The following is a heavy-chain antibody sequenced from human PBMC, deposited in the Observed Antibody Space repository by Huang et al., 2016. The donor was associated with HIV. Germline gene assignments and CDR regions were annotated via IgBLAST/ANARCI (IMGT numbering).Heavy chain of an antibody. D-gene: IGHD3-9*01. Sequence: EVQLVESGGGLVQPGGSLGLSCAASGFNFSSYWMSWVRQAPGKGLELVASIKLDESEKYYVDSVKGRFAVSRDRAKNSVCLEMNSLSAEDTAVYYCAGPNDIFTVWGQGALVTVSS. J-gene: IGHJ4*02. CDR2: IKLDESEK. CDR3: AGPNDIFTV. V-gene: IGHV3-7*01. CDR1: GFNFSSYW.